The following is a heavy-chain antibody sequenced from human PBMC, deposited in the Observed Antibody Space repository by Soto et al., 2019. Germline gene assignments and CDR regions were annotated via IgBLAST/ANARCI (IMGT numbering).Heavy chain of an antibody. J-gene: IGHJ4*01. CDR3: ASLPPGGNSSGPIGL. CDR2: INAGNGNT. D-gene: IGHD6-19*01. V-gene: IGHV1-3*01. Sequence: ASVKVSCKASGYTFTSYAMHWVRQAPGQRLEWMGWINAGNGNTKYSQKFQGRVTITRDTSASTAYMELSSLRSEDTAVYYCASLPPGGNSSGPIGLCGHGTLVTASS. CDR1: GYTFTSYA.